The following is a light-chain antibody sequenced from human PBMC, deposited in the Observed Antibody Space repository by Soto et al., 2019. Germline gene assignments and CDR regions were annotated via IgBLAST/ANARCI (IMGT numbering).Light chain of an antibody. J-gene: IGKJ1*01. CDR1: QTIDTN. Sequence: EIVMTQPPGTLSGTPEEKPTLYCRASQTIDTNLASYQQKPGQAPRLLVLAASTRATGIPARFSGSGSGTEFALTITSLQSEDFALYYCQQYNNRPTWTFGQGTKVDIK. CDR3: QQYNNRPTWT. V-gene: IGKV3-15*01. CDR2: AAS.